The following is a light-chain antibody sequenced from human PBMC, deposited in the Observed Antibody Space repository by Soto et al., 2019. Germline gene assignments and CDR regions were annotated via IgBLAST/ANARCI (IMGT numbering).Light chain of an antibody. V-gene: IGKV1-27*01. Sequence: DIQMTQSPPSLSASVGDRVTITCRASQGISNYLAWYQQKPGKVPKLLIYAASTLQSGVPSRFSGSGSGTDFTLTISSLQPEDVATYYCQKYNSAPSLTFGGGTKVEIK. J-gene: IGKJ4*01. CDR3: QKYNSAPSLT. CDR2: AAS. CDR1: QGISNY.